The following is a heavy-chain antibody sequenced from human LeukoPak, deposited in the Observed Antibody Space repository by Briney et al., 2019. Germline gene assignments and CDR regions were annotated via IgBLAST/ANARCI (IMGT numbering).Heavy chain of an antibody. CDR3: ARDGYSSSWYY. CDR1: GFTFSDYG. Sequence: GGSLRLSCAAAGFTFSDYGMNWVRQAPGKGLEWISSITTSSSYTFYADSVKGRFTISRDNARNSLYLQMNSLRAEDTAVYYCARDGYSSSWYYWGQGTLVTVSS. J-gene: IGHJ4*02. CDR2: ITTSSSYT. V-gene: IGHV3-21*01. D-gene: IGHD6-13*01.